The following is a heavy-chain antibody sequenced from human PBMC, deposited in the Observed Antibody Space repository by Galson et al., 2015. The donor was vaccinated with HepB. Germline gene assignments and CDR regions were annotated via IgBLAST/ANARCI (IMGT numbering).Heavy chain of an antibody. CDR3: ARSRPLERRFDS. CDR2: VFHNGYHI. V-gene: IGHV3-30-3*01. J-gene: IGHJ4*02. CDR1: GFTFRDYA. Sequence: SLRLSCAASGFTFRDYAMHWVRQAPGEGLEWVAAVFHNGYHIHYADSVEGRFTISRDNSRNTLYVQMNNLRVEDYCLYYCARSRPLERRFDSWGQGILVTVSS. D-gene: IGHD1-1*01.